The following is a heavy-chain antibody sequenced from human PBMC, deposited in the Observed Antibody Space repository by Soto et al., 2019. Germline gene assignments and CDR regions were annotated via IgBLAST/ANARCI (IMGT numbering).Heavy chain of an antibody. V-gene: IGHV4-31*03. CDR2: INYSGST. Sequence: SETLSLTCTVSGGSITSGGYYWSWIRQHPGKGLEWIGYINYSGSTYYTPSLKSRVTISADTSKNHFSLKLNSVTAADTAVYYCARHITVTSPFDYWGQGTLVTVSS. D-gene: IGHD4-17*01. J-gene: IGHJ4*02. CDR3: ARHITVTSPFDY. CDR1: GGSITSGGYY.